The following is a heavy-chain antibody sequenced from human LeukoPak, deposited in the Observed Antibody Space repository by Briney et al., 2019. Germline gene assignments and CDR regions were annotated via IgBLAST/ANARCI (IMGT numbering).Heavy chain of an antibody. CDR3: AKEDPAGSTGSADY. Sequence: GGSLRLSCAASGFTFSSYAMSWVRQAPGKGLEWVSVISGSGDSTYYADSVKGRFTIPRDNSKNTLYLHMNSLRAEDTAVYFCAKEDPAGSTGSADYWGQGTLVTVSS. V-gene: IGHV3-23*01. J-gene: IGHJ4*02. CDR2: ISGSGDST. D-gene: IGHD2-2*01. CDR1: GFTFSSYA.